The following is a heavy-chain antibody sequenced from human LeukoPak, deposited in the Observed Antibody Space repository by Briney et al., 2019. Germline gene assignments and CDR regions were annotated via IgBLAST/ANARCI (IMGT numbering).Heavy chain of an antibody. CDR2: INPNSGGT. CDR3: ARMYIRSSFRYFDY. V-gene: IGHV1-2*02. J-gene: IGHJ4*02. D-gene: IGHD1-26*01. CDR1: GYTFTGYY. Sequence: ASVKVSCKASGYTFTGYYMHWVRQAPGQGLEGMGWINPNSGGTNYAQKFQGRVTLTRDTSIRTAYMELSRLRSDDTAVYYCARMYIRSSFRYFDYWGQGXLVTVSS.